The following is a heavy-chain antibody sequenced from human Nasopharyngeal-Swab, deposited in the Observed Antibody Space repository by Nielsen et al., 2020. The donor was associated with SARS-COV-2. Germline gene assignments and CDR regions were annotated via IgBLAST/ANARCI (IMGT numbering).Heavy chain of an antibody. CDR1: GFTFSSYA. D-gene: IGHD3-22*01. V-gene: IGHV3-30*04. CDR2: ISYDGSNK. J-gene: IGHJ3*02. Sequence: GESLKISCAASGFTFSSYAMHWVRQAPGKGLEWVAVISYDGSNKYYADSVKGRFTISRDNSKNTLYLQMNSLRAEDTAVYYCARDLRPYYYDSSGFDAFDIWGQGTMVTVSS. CDR3: ARDLRPYYYDSSGFDAFDI.